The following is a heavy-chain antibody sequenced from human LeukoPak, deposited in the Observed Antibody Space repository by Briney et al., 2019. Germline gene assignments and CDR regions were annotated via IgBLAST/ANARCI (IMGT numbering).Heavy chain of an antibody. CDR3: ARGGVEDTTTTGENFFNY. V-gene: IGHV4-4*07. CDR1: DGSISGHY. D-gene: IGHD7-27*01. Sequence: TSETLSLTCTVSDGSISGHYWNWIRHPARKGLEWIGRIYSSGSTIYNPSLKSRVTISEDTSKNQSALKMSYVTAGDTDVYYCARGGVEDTTTTGENFFNYWGQGTLVTVSS. J-gene: IGHJ4*02. CDR2: IYSSGST.